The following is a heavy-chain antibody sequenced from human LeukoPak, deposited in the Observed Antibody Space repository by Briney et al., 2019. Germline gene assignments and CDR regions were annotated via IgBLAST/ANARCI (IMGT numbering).Heavy chain of an antibody. Sequence: SETLSLTCAVYGGSFSGYYWSWIRQPPGKGREWIGEINHSGSTNYNPSLQSRVTISVDTSKHQFSLKLSSVTAADTAVYYCARGVDSHYYGSGSSADYFDYWGQGTLVTVSS. CDR1: GGSFSGYY. CDR3: ARGVDSHYYGSGSSADYFDY. J-gene: IGHJ4*02. D-gene: IGHD3-10*01. V-gene: IGHV4-34*01. CDR2: INHSGST.